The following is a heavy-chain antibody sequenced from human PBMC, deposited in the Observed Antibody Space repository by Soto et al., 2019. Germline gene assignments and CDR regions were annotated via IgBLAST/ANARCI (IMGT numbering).Heavy chain of an antibody. V-gene: IGHV6-1*01. J-gene: IGHJ6*02. Sequence: PSQTLSLTCVISGDSVSSNSAGWNWIRQSPSRGLELLGRTYYKSKWNNDYALSVKSRITINPDTSKNQFSLHLYSVTPEDTAVYYCTGITWFRGMDVWGQGTPVTVSS. CDR2: TYYKSKWNN. CDR1: GDSVSSNSAG. D-gene: IGHD3-10*01. CDR3: TGITWFRGMDV.